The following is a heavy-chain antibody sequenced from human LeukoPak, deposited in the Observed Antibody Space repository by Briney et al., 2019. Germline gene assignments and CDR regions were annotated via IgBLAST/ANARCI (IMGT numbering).Heavy chain of an antibody. CDR1: GGSISSSSYY. D-gene: IGHD3-22*01. CDR3: ATLPDSSGYYFPQGPAPVLFDY. Sequence: SETLSLTCTVSGGSISSSSYYWGWIRQPPGKGLKWIGSIYYSGSTYYNPSLKSRVTISVDTSKNQFSLKLSSVTAADTAVYYCATLPDSSGYYFPQGPAPVLFDYWGQGTLVTVSS. J-gene: IGHJ4*02. CDR2: IYYSGST. V-gene: IGHV4-39*01.